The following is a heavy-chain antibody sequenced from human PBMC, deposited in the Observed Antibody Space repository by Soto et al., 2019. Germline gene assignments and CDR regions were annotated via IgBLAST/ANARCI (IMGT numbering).Heavy chain of an antibody. D-gene: IGHD2-2*01. Sequence: GEALKSSCKASGYTFSSVWVGWVRQMPGKGLEWMGIIYPGDSDTRYSPSFQGQVTISVDKYIDTAYLQWSSLKASDTAMYYCARRLIVPAGGYYAMDICAQRTTVTVSS. CDR3: ARRLIVPAGGYYAMDI. V-gene: IGHV5-51*01. J-gene: IGHJ6*02. CDR2: IYPGDSDT. CDR1: GYTFSSVW.